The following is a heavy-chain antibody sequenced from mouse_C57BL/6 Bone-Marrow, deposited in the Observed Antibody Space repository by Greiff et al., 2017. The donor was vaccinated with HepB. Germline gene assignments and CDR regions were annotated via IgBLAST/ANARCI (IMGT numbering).Heavy chain of an antibody. J-gene: IGHJ3*01. D-gene: IGHD1-1*01. CDR1: GYTFTSYW. V-gene: IGHV1-50*01. CDR3: ARPASLLSWFAY. CDR2: IDPSDSYI. Sequence: VQLQQPGAEFVKPGASVKLSCKASGYTFTSYWMQWVKQRPGQGLEWIGEIDPSDSYINYNQKFKGKATLTVDTSSSTAYMQLSSLTSEDSAVYYCARPASLLSWFAYWGQGTLVTVSA.